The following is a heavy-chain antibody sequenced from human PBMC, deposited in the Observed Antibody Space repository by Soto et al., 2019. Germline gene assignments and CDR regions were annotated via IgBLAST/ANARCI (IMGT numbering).Heavy chain of an antibody. CDR3: ARDGSRITMIVVAPDAFDT. CDR2: INPSGGST. Sequence: VASVKVSCKASGYTFTSYYMHWVRQAPGQGLEWMGIINPSGGSTSYAQKFQGRVTMTRDTSTSTVYMELSSLRSEDTAVYYCARDGSRITMIVVAPDAFDTWGQGTMVTVSS. CDR1: GYTFTSYY. D-gene: IGHD3-22*01. V-gene: IGHV1-46*01. J-gene: IGHJ3*02.